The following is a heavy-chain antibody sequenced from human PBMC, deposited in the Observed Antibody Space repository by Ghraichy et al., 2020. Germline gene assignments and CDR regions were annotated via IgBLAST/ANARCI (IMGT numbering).Heavy chain of an antibody. CDR3: AKVSGFYDSSGYYALDY. Sequence: LSLTCAASGFTFSNYGMHWVRQAPGKGLEWVSFIRDDGSNKYYADSVKGRFTIARDNSKNTLYLQINSLRAEDTAVYYCAKVSGFYDSSGYYALDYWGQGTLVTVSS. J-gene: IGHJ4*02. D-gene: IGHD3-22*01. CDR1: GFTFSNYG. CDR2: IRDDGSNK. V-gene: IGHV3-30*02.